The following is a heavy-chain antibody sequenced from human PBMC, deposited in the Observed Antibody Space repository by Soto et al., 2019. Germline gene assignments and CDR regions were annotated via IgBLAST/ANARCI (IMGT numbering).Heavy chain of an antibody. J-gene: IGHJ4*02. Sequence: QLQLQESGPGLVKPSETLSLTCTVSGGSISSVGYYWGWIRQPPGKGLEWIGSIYYSGSSYSNPSLKSRVTVCVDTSKNQFSLILRSVTAADTAVYYCARHVGYNYGHLDYWGQGTLVAVSS. CDR2: IYYSGSS. CDR1: GGSISSVGYY. D-gene: IGHD5-18*01. CDR3: ARHVGYNYGHLDY. V-gene: IGHV4-39*01.